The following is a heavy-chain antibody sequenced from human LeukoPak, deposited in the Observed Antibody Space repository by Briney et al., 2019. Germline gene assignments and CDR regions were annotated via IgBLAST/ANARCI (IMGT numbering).Heavy chain of an antibody. J-gene: IGHJ4*02. V-gene: IGHV1-8*01. CDR2: MNPDSGRT. CDR3: ARDTGRVVPAAPFDY. D-gene: IGHD2-2*01. Sequence: ASVKVSCRASGYTFTSYDINWVRQATGQGLEWMGWMNPDSGRTGYAQKFQGRVSMTRDTSITTAYMELTSLRSEDTAVYYCARDTGRVVPAAPFDYWGQGTLVTVSS. CDR1: GYTFTSYD.